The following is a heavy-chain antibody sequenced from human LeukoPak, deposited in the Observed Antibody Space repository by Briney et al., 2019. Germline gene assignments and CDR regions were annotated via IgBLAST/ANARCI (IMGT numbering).Heavy chain of an antibody. Sequence: PGGFLRLSCAASGFTFSSYAMHWVRQAPGKGLEWVAVISYDGSNKYYADSVKGRFTISRDNSKNTLYLQMNSLRAEDTAVYYCASGAEGYCTSTSCYPFDSWGQGTLVTVSS. J-gene: IGHJ4*02. CDR2: ISYDGSNK. CDR3: ASGAEGYCTSTSCYPFDS. V-gene: IGHV3-30-3*01. D-gene: IGHD2-2*01. CDR1: GFTFSSYA.